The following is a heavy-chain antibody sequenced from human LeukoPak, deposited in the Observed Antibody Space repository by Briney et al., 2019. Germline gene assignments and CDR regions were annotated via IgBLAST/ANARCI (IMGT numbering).Heavy chain of an antibody. V-gene: IGHV3-23*01. CDR1: GFTFSSYA. CDR3: AKYHPMVRGVSDGFDP. Sequence: PGGSLRLSCAASGFTFSSYAMSWVRQAPGKGLEWVSAISGSGGSTYYADSVKGRFTISRDNSKNTLYLQMNSLRAEDTAVYYCAKYHPMVRGVSDGFDPWGQGTLVTVSS. J-gene: IGHJ5*02. D-gene: IGHD3-10*01. CDR2: ISGSGGST.